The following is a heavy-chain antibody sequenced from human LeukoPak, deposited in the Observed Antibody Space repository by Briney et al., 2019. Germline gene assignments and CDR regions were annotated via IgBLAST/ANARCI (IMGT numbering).Heavy chain of an antibody. CDR1: GGSISSGDYY. V-gene: IGHV4-30-4*01. CDR2: IYYSGST. D-gene: IGHD2-15*01. Sequence: SQTLSLTCTVSGGSISSGDYYWSWLRQPPGKGLEWIGYIYYSGSTYYNPSLKSRVTISVDTSKNQCSLKLSSVTAADTAVYYCAAADAAEYFQHWGQGTLVTVSS. CDR3: AAADAAEYFQH. J-gene: IGHJ1*01.